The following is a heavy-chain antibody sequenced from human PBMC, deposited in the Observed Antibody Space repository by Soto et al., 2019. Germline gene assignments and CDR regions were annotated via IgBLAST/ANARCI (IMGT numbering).Heavy chain of an antibody. CDR1: GFTFSSYS. CDR3: ARGRGPTVTTP. Sequence: EVQLVESGGGLVQPGGSLRLSCAASGFTFSSYSMNWVRQAPGKGLEWVSYISSSSSTIYYADSVKGRFTISRDNAKNSLYLQMNRLRAEDTAVYYCARGRGPTVTTPWGQGTLVTVSS. V-gene: IGHV3-48*01. D-gene: IGHD4-17*01. CDR2: ISSSSSTI. J-gene: IGHJ5*02.